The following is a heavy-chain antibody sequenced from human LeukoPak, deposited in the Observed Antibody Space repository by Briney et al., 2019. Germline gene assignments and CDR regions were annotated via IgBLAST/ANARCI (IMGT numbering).Heavy chain of an antibody. CDR3: TGNASPDY. J-gene: IGHJ4*02. D-gene: IGHD1-14*01. CDR1: GVSVGSGDYF. CDR2: IYFSGST. Sequence: NPSETLSLTCTVSGVSVGSGDYFWSWIRQPPGKGLEWIGYIYFSGSTDSNPSLESRVTVSIDTSKNQFSLKLRSVTAADTAVYYCTGNASPDYWGQGLLVTVSS. V-gene: IGHV4-30-4*08.